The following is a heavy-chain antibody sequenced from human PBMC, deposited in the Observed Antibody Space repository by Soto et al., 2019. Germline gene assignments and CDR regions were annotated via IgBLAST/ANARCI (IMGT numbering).Heavy chain of an antibody. D-gene: IGHD5-18*01. CDR3: AKDRGYSYGQPDY. Sequence: QVQLVESGGGVVQPGRSLRISCAASGFTFSSYGVDWVRQAPGKGLERVAVISYDGSNKYYADSVKGRFTISRDNSKNTLYLQMNSLRAEDTAVYYCAKDRGYSYGQPDYWGQGTLVTVSS. J-gene: IGHJ4*02. V-gene: IGHV3-30*18. CDR1: GFTFSSYG. CDR2: ISYDGSNK.